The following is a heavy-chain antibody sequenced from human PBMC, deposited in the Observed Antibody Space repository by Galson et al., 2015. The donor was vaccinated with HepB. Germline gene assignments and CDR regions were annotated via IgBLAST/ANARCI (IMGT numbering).Heavy chain of an antibody. CDR3: VKDCCWGQWLNRYYFDY. CDR1: GFTFSSYA. CDR2: ISSNGGST. Sequence: SLRLSCAASGFTFSSYAMHWVRQAPGKGLEYVSAISSNGGSTYYADSVKGRFTISRDNSKNTLYLQMSSLRAEDTAVYYCVKDCCWGQWLNRYYFDYWGQGTLVTVSS. V-gene: IGHV3-64D*06. D-gene: IGHD6-19*01. J-gene: IGHJ4*02.